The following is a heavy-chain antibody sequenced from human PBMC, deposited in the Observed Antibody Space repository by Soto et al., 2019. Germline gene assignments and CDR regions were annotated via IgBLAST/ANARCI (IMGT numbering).Heavy chain of an antibody. CDR1: GFTFSSYW. CDR2: INSDGSST. D-gene: IGHD3-3*01. Sequence: GGSLRLSCAASGFTFSSYWMHWVRQAPGKGLVWVSRINSDGSSTSYADSVKGRFTISRDNAKNTLYLQMNSLRAEDTAVYYCARDFDTIFGRGYYYGMDVWGQGTTVTVSS. V-gene: IGHV3-74*01. J-gene: IGHJ6*02. CDR3: ARDFDTIFGRGYYYGMDV.